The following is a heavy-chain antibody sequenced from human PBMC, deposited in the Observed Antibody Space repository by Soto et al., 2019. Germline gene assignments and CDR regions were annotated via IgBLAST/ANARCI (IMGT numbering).Heavy chain of an antibody. D-gene: IGHD2-15*01. Sequence: SETLSLTCTVSGSFISNGGYHWNWVRQHPGKGLEWIGFINYDGSTYYNPSLKSRLTMTVDTSKNQFSLKLTSVTAADTAVYFCATLQAGAGGRGCWGPGTLVTV. J-gene: IGHJ4*01. CDR2: INYDGST. CDR1: GSFISNGGYH. V-gene: IGHV4-31*03. CDR3: ATLQAGAGGRGC.